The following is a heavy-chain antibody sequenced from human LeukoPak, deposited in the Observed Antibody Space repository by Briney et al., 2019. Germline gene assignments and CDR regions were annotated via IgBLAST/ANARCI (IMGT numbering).Heavy chain of an antibody. V-gene: IGHV4-4*07. Sequence: SETLSLTCTVSGGSISSYYWSCIRQPAGKGLEWIGRIYNSGSTNYNPSLKSRVTPSVDTSQNQFSLKLSSVTAPDTAVYYCASGPRGFYYCYGMDVWGQGTTVTVSS. CDR1: GGSISSYY. CDR3: ASGPRGFYYCYGMDV. D-gene: IGHD5-12*01. CDR2: IYNSGST. J-gene: IGHJ6*02.